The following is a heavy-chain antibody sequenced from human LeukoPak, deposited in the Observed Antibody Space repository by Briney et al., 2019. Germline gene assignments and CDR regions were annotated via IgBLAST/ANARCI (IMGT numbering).Heavy chain of an antibody. CDR2: ISAYNGNT. CDR3: ARDSTPLVPSASTFDY. V-gene: IGHV1-18*04. J-gene: IGHJ4*02. D-gene: IGHD2-2*01. Sequence: ASVKVSCKASGYTFTSYGISWVRQAPGQGLEWMGWISAYNGNTNYAQKLQGRVTMTTDTSTSTAYMELRSLRSDDTAVYYCARDSTPLVPSASTFDYWGQGTLVTVSS. CDR1: GYTFTSYG.